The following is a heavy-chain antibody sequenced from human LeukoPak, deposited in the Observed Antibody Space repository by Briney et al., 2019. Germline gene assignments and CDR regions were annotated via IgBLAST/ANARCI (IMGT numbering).Heavy chain of an antibody. CDR1: GGSISGSY. CDR3: ARDPYRDNFFDP. Sequence: SETLSLTCTVSGGSISGSYWSWIRQPPGKGLEWIGSFYYSGNTNYNPSLKSRGTISVDTSKNQFSLNLSSVTAADTAVYYCARDPYRDNFFDPWGQGTLVTVSS. J-gene: IGHJ5*02. D-gene: IGHD1-26*01. V-gene: IGHV4-59*01. CDR2: FYYSGNT.